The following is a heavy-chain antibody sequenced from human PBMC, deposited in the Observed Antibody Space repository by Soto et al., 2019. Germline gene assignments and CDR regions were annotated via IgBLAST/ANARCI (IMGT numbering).Heavy chain of an antibody. Sequence: GGSLRLSCAASGFAFSDAWINWVRQAPGKGLEWVGRIKSKTDGGTTDFAAPVRGRFAISRDDSKNMVYMQMNSLKTEDTAVYYCTTDSYITMIVVRFDYWGQGTLVTVS. D-gene: IGHD3-22*01. V-gene: IGHV3-15*07. J-gene: IGHJ4*02. CDR3: TTDSYITMIVVRFDY. CDR1: GFAFSDAW. CDR2: IKSKTDGGTT.